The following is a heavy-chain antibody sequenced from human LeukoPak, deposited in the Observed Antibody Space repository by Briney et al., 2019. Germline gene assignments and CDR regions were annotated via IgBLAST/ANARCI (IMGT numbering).Heavy chain of an antibody. D-gene: IGHD1-26*01. CDR2: IYYRGST. CDR3: ARGEQVNWFDP. V-gene: IGHV4-39*01. CDR1: GGSISFSTSY. J-gene: IGHJ5*02. Sequence: PSETLSLTCTVSGGSISFSTSYWAWIRQPPGKGPEWIGSIYYRGSTYYNPSLTSRLTISVDTSKNQFSLKLRSLTAADTAVYYCARGEQVNWFDPWGQGALVIVSS.